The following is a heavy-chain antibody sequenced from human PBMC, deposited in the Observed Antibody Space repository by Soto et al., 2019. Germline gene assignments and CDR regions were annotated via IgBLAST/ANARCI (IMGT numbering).Heavy chain of an antibody. CDR2: IWYDGSKK. CDR3: ARDSYSNYNFGMDV. D-gene: IGHD4-4*01. Sequence: QVQLVESGGSVVQPGRSLRLSCAASGYSFRSYGMHWLRQAPGKGLEWVAVIWYDGSKKYYADSVKGRFTISRDDSGNTLYLQMNSLRAEDTAVYYCARDSYSNYNFGMDVWGQGTTVTVSS. V-gene: IGHV3-33*01. J-gene: IGHJ6*02. CDR1: GYSFRSYG.